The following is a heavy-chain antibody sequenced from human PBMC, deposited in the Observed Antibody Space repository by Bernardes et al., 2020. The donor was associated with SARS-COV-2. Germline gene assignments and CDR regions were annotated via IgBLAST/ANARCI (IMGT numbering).Heavy chain of an antibody. Sequence: SEPLSLTCTVSGDSVSSSSYFWGWLRQPPGKGLEWIGSIYSGGITYYNPSLKSRATISVDTSKNQFSLQLTSVTAADTAMYYCASTPVTMILVVITYYYFDLWGRGTLVTVSS. CDR1: GDSVSSSSYF. J-gene: IGHJ2*01. V-gene: IGHV4-39*01. D-gene: IGHD3-22*01. CDR2: IYSGGIT. CDR3: ASTPVTMILVVITYYYFDL.